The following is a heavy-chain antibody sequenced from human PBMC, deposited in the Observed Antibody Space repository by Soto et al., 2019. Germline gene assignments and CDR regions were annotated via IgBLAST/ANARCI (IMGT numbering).Heavy chain of an antibody. D-gene: IGHD3-10*01. CDR1: GGSFSGYY. Sequence: SETLSLTCAVYGGSFSGYYWSWIRQPPGKGLEWIGEINHSGSTNYNPSLKSRVTISVDTSKNRFSLKLSSVTAADTAVYYCASGSYYSGMDVWGQGTTVTVSS. CDR3: ASGSYYSGMDV. V-gene: IGHV4-34*01. J-gene: IGHJ6*02. CDR2: INHSGST.